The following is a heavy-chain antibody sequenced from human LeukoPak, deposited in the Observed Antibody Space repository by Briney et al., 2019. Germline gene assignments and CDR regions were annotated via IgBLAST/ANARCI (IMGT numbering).Heavy chain of an antibody. CDR1: GGSISSYY. V-gene: IGHV4-59*01. Sequence: SETPSLTCTVSGGSISSYYWSWIRQPPGKGLEWIGYISYSGSTNYNPSLKSRVTISVDTSKNQFSLKLSSVTAADTALYYCARGSGGSGSNFDYWGQGTLVTVSS. D-gene: IGHD3-10*01. J-gene: IGHJ4*02. CDR2: ISYSGST. CDR3: ARGSGGSGSNFDY.